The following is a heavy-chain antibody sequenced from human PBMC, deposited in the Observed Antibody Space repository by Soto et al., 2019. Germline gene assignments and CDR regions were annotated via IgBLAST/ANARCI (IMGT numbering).Heavy chain of an antibody. Sequence: EVQLVESGGGLVQPGGSLRLSCAASGFTVSSNYMSWVRQAPGKGLEWVSVIYSGGSTYYADSVKGRFTISRDNSKNTLYLQMNSLRAEDTAVYYCARDLVAGIHRFEGYFDYWGQGTLVTVSS. J-gene: IGHJ4*02. CDR1: GFTVSSNY. CDR3: ARDLVAGIHRFEGYFDY. V-gene: IGHV3-66*01. CDR2: IYSGGST. D-gene: IGHD6-19*01.